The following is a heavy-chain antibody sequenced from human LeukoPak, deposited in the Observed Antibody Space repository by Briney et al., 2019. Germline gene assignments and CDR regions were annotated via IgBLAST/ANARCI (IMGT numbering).Heavy chain of an antibody. J-gene: IGHJ3*02. CDR1: GFTFSRDS. Sequence: GGSLRLSCAASGFTFSRDSMNWVRQAPGKGLEWVSYINGGGSPIFYADSVRGRFTISRDNAKNSLHLQMNSLRAEDTAVYYCARDPVRDDAFDIWGQGTMVTVSS. CDR3: ARDPVRDDAFDI. CDR2: INGGGSPI. V-gene: IGHV3-48*01.